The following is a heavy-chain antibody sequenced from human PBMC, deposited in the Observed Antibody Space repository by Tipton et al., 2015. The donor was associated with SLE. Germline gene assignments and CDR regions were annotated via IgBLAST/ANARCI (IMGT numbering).Heavy chain of an antibody. V-gene: IGHV3-30*02. CDR1: GFTFSSYG. J-gene: IGHJ4*02. Sequence: SLRLSCAASGFTFSSYGMHWVRQAPGKGLEWVAFIRYDGSNKYYADSVKGRFTISRDNSKNTLYLQMNSRRAEDTAVYYCAKVLEGFWSALGYWGQGTLVPVSS. D-gene: IGHD3-3*01. CDR2: IRYDGSNK. CDR3: AKVLEGFWSALGY.